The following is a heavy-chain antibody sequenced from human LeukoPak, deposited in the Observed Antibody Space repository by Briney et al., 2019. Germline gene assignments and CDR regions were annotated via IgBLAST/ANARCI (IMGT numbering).Heavy chain of an antibody. CDR2: INPSSGGA. Sequence: ASVKASCKASGYTFTNYYIHWVRQAPGHGLEWMGAINPSSGGANSAQKFQGRVSMTRDTSISTAYMEVSRLRSDDTAVFYCVRDLVTTGPYGMDVWGQGTTVTVSS. CDR1: GYTFTNYY. D-gene: IGHD4-17*01. V-gene: IGHV1-2*02. J-gene: IGHJ6*02. CDR3: VRDLVTTGPYGMDV.